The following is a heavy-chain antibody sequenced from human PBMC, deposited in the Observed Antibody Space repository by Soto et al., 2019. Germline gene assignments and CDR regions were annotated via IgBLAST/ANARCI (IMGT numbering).Heavy chain of an antibody. V-gene: IGHV1-46*01. J-gene: IGHJ4*02. CDR2: INPSGGST. CDR1: GYTFTSYY. CDR3: ARDESQNYYDSSGYYRVGYFDY. D-gene: IGHD3-22*01. Sequence: ASVKFSCKASGYTFTSYYMHWVRQAPGQGLEWMGIINPSGGSTSYAQKFQGRVTMTRDTSTSTVYMELSSLRSEDTAVYYCARDESQNYYDSSGYYRVGYFDYWGQGTLVTVSS.